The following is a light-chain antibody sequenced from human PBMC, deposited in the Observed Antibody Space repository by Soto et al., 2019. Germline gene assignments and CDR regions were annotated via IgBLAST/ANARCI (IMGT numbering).Light chain of an antibody. CDR1: QSVSRN. Sequence: EIVLTQSPATMSLSPGERATLSCRTSQSVSRNLAWYQQKPGQAPRLLIYDASQRATASAARFSGSGSGTDFALTISSPEPEDVALYDCEHRSNWPAFGGGTMVEIK. CDR2: DAS. CDR3: EHRSNWPA. J-gene: IGKJ4*01. V-gene: IGKV3-11*01.